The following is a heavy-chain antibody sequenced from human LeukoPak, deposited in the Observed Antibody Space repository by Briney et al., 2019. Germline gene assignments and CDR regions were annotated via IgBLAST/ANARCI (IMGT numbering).Heavy chain of an antibody. D-gene: IGHD1-1*01. V-gene: IGHV1-2*02. J-gene: IGHJ5*02. CDR2: INPNSGGT. Sequence: GASEKVSCKASGYTFTGYYMHWVRQAPGQGLEWMGWINPNSGGTNYAQKFQGRVTMTRDTSISTAYMELSRLRSDDTAVYYCARARTTGTTRRFDPWGQGTLVTVSS. CDR3: ARARTTGTTRRFDP. CDR1: GYTFTGYY.